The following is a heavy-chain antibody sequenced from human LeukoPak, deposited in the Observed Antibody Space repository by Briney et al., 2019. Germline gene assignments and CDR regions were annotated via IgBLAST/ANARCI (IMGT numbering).Heavy chain of an antibody. CDR2: IRSTGTTV. J-gene: IGHJ1*01. D-gene: IGHD2-2*01. V-gene: IGHV3-48*04. CDR1: GFSFSTYS. CDR3: ARVVYCNTTSCPTGPLDF. Sequence: GGSLRLSCATAGFSFSTYSMNWVRQAPGAGLEWVSYIRSTGTTVYYAESVKGRFTIYRDNAKNSLYLQMNRLRAEDSAVYYCARVVYCNTTSCPTGPLDFWGRGTLVTVSS.